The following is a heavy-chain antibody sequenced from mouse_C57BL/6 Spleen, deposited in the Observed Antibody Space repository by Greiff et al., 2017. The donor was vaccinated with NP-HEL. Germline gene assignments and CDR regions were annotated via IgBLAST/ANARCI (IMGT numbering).Heavy chain of an antibody. J-gene: IGHJ1*03. CDR3: ARETTVDGWYFDV. Sequence: VQLQQSGAELVRPGTSVKVSCKASGYAFTNYLIEWVKQRPGQGLEWIGVINPGSGGTNYNEKFKGKATLTADKSSSTAYMQLSSLTSEDSAVYFGARETTVDGWYFDVWGTGTTVTVSA. D-gene: IGHD1-1*01. CDR1: GYAFTNYL. V-gene: IGHV1-54*01. CDR2: INPGSGGT.